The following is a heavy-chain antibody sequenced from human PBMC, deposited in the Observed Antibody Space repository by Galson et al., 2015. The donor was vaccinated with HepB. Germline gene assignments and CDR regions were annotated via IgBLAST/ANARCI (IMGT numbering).Heavy chain of an antibody. CDR3: AREFRGAAGFFDY. D-gene: IGHD2-21*01. V-gene: IGHV3-30-3*01. CDR1: GFTFSSYA. CDR2: ISYDGSNK. Sequence: SLRLSCAASGFTFSSYAMHWVRQAPGKGLEWVAVISYDGSNKYYADSVKGRFTISRDNSKNTLYLQMNSLRAEDTAVYYCAREFRGAAGFFDYWGQGTLVTVSS. J-gene: IGHJ4*02.